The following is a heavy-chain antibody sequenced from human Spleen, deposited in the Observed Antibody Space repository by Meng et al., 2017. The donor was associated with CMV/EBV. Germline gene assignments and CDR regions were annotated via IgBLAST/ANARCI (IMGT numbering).Heavy chain of an antibody. CDR3: ARSRGPSGSWYIDY. V-gene: IGHV1-46*01. CDR1: GYTFSRYY. D-gene: IGHD6-13*01. J-gene: IGHJ4*02. CDR2: INPSGGRT. Sequence: ASGYTFSRYYMHWVRQAPGQGLEWMGKINPSGGRTTYAPRFQGRVTMTRNTSTTTIYMEVSSLTSEDTALYYCARSRGPSGSWYIDYWGQGTLVTVSS.